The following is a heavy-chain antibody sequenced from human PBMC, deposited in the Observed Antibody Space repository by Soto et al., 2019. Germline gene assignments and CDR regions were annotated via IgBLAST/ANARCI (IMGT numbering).Heavy chain of an antibody. CDR2: IHYSGST. J-gene: IGHJ5*02. D-gene: IGHD3-10*01. CDR3: ATGRFSAMIRGVTMFDP. Sequence: SETLSLTCTVSGGSIGSHNCNRIRQPPGKGLEWIGYIHYSGSTNYNPSLKSRVTISVDTSNNQFSLRLSSVTAADTAVYYCATGRFSAMIRGVTMFDPWGQGTLVTVSS. CDR1: GGSIGSHN. V-gene: IGHV4-59*11.